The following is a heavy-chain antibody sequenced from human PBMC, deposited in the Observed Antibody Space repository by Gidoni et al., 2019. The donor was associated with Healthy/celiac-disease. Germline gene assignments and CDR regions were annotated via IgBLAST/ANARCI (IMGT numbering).Heavy chain of an antibody. CDR2: LSSSSSYT. D-gene: IGHD3-22*01. J-gene: IGHJ4*02. CDR1: CFTFSYYY. V-gene: IGHV3-11*06. CDR3: ARGDYYDSSGYYSQFDY. Sequence: QVQLVESGGCFVKPGGSLRLSCSASCFTFSYYYISWIRQAPGKGLEWVSYLSSSSSYTNYEDYVKGRFTSARDNAKNSLYLKMNSLRAEDTAVYYCARGDYYDSSGYYSQFDYWGQGTLVTVSS.